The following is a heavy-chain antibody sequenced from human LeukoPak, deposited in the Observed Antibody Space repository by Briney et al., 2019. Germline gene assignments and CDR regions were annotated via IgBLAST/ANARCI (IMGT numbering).Heavy chain of an antibody. CDR2: INPNSGGT. D-gene: IGHD4-11*01. CDR1: GYTFTGCY. Sequence: ASVTVSCTASGYTFTGCYMHWVREAPGQGLEWMGWINPNSGGTNYAQKFQGRVTMTRDTSISTAYMELSRLRSVDMAVCYGARHSNYGTWGQGTLVTVSS. J-gene: IGHJ4*02. CDR3: ARHSNYGT. V-gene: IGHV1-2*02.